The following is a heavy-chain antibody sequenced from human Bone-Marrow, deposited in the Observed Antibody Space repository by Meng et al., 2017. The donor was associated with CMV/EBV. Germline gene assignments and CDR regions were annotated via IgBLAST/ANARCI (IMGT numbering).Heavy chain of an antibody. V-gene: IGHV3-74*01. CDR2: INSDGSST. CDR1: GFTFSSYW. J-gene: IGHJ6*02. Sequence: GESLKISCAASGFTFSSYWMHWVRQAPGKGLVWVSRINSDGSSTSYADSVKGRFTISRDNAKNTLYLQMNSLRAEDTAVYYCAKDEHYDFWSGGSAGMDVWGQGTTVTVSS. CDR3: AKDEHYDFWSGGSAGMDV. D-gene: IGHD3-3*01.